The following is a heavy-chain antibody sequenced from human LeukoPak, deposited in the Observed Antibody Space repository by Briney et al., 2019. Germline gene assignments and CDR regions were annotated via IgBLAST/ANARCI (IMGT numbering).Heavy chain of an antibody. CDR3: ARYSSGWYDWFDP. Sequence: PGGSLRLSCAASGFTFSSYSMNWVRQAPGKGLEWVSSISSSSSYIYYADSVKGRFTISRDNAKNSLYLQMNSLRAEDTAVYYRARYSSGWYDWFDPWGQGTLVTVSS. J-gene: IGHJ5*02. CDR1: GFTFSSYS. V-gene: IGHV3-21*01. CDR2: ISSSSSYI. D-gene: IGHD6-19*01.